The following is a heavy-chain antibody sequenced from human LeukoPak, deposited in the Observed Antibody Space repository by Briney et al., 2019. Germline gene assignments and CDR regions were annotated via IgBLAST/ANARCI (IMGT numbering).Heavy chain of an antibody. CDR1: GGTFSSYA. Sequence: SVKVSRKASGGTFSSYAISWVRQAPGQGLEWMGRIIPIFGIANYAQKFQGRVTITADKSTSTAYMELSSLRSEDTAVYYCASYYYDSSGYYYPLDYWGQGTLVTVSS. CDR3: ASYYYDSSGYYYPLDY. CDR2: IIPIFGIA. D-gene: IGHD3-22*01. V-gene: IGHV1-69*04. J-gene: IGHJ4*02.